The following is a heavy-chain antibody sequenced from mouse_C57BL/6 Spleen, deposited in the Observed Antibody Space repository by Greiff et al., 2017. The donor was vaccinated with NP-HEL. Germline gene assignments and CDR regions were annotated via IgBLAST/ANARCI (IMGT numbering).Heavy chain of an antibody. J-gene: IGHJ3*01. CDR1: GYTFTDYY. Sequence: VQLKQSGPVLVKPGASVKMSCKASGYTFTDYYMNWVKQSHGKSLEWIGVINPYNGGTSYNQKFKGKATLTVDKSSSTAYMELNSLTSEDSAVYYCARYGSSLAWFAYWGQGTLVTVSA. CDR3: ARYGSSLAWFAY. D-gene: IGHD1-1*01. V-gene: IGHV1-19*01. CDR2: INPYNGGT.